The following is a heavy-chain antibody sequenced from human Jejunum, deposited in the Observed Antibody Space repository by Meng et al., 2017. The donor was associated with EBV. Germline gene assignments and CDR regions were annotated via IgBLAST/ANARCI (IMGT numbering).Heavy chain of an antibody. D-gene: IGHD5-12*01. CDR2: LNPNNGAT. J-gene: IGHJ4*02. V-gene: IGHV1-46*01. CDR1: GHTFVDYQ. CDR3: VGEIVAPYSFDQ. Sequence: SVTEFNKPGHSVMLSCKTSGHTFVDYQVPLVRQAPGQGLEWMGILNPNNGATSYAQRIRGRVTMTRDTSTSTVYMELSSLRSEDTALYYCVGEIVAPYSFDQWGQGTLVTVSS.